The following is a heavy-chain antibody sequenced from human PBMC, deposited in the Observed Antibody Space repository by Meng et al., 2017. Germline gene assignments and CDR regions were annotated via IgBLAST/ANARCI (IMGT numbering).Heavy chain of an antibody. D-gene: IGHD5-12*01. CDR1: GYTFTCYY. J-gene: IGHJ4*02. V-gene: IGHV1-2*06. CDR2: INPNGGGT. CDR3: ARDSATGDF. Sequence: QGQLVQSGAEVKKPGASVKVSCKASGYTFTCYYMHWVRQAPGQGLEWMGRINPNGGGTNYAQKFQGRVTMTRDTSISTAYMELSRLISDDTAVYYCARDSATGDFWGQGTLVTVSS.